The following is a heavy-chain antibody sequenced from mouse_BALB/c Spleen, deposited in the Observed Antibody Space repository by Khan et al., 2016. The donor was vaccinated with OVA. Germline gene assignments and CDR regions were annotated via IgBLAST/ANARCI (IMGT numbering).Heavy chain of an antibody. CDR1: GYSITSNYA. D-gene: IGHD6-1*01. CDR2: ISYSGTT. J-gene: IGHJ4*01. Sequence: EVQLQESGPGLVKPSQSLSLTCTVTGYSITSNYAWNWIRQFPGNKLEWMGYISYSGTTYYNPSLKSRIFSTRDTYNNQFFRLLNSVTTEDTATYYCARGNYNRYAMDYWGQGTSITVSS. CDR3: ARGNYNRYAMDY. V-gene: IGHV3-2*02.